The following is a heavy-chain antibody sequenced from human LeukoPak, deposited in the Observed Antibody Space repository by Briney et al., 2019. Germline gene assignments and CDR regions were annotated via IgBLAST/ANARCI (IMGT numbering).Heavy chain of an antibody. Sequence: GGSLRLSCAASGFTFSSYDMHWVRQAPGKGLEWVSAIGAAGDTYYPGSVKGRFTISRENAKNSLYLQMNSLRAGDTAVYYCASSRSGVLAFDIWGQGTMVTVSS. J-gene: IGHJ3*02. CDR2: IGAAGDT. D-gene: IGHD6-19*01. CDR3: ASSRSGVLAFDI. CDR1: GFTFSSYD. V-gene: IGHV3-13*01.